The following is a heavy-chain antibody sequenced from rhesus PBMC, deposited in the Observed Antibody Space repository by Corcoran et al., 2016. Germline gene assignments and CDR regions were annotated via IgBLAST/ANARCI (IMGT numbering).Heavy chain of an antibody. V-gene: IGHV4-169*01. J-gene: IGHJ4*01. Sequence: QLQLQELGPGLVKPSETLSLTCAVSGGPISSTSCSWIRQAPGKRLEWVGYIGGSSGNTNYNPSLKSRVTLSVDTSKNQLSLKLSSVTAADTAVYYCARRGDYADYWGQGVLVTVSS. CDR3: ARRGDYADY. CDR2: IGGSSGNT. CDR1: GGPISSTS. D-gene: IGHD2-39*01.